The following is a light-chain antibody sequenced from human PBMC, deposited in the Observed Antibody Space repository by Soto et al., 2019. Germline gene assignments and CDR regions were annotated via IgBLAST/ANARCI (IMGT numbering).Light chain of an antibody. CDR2: GAS. V-gene: IGKV3-15*01. CDR3: QQRNKWPPVT. Sequence: EVVMTQSPATLSASPGERVILSCRASQNIGSNLAWYQQRPGQAPRLLMYGASTRATETPARFSGSGSATDFTLTISSLQSEDFAVYYCQQRNKWPPVTFGGGTRVEIK. CDR1: QNIGSN. J-gene: IGKJ4*01.